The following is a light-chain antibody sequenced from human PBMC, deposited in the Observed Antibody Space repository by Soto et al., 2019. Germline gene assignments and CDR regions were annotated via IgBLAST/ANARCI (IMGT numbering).Light chain of an antibody. CDR1: QSISSW. CDR3: QQYNSYSKT. CDR2: DAS. J-gene: IGKJ1*01. V-gene: IGKV1-5*01. Sequence: DIQMTQSPSTLSASVGDRVTITCRASQSISSWLAWYQQKPGKAPKLLIYDASSLESGVPSRFSGSGSGTEFTLTINSLQPDDFATYYFQQYNSYSKTFGQGTKGEI.